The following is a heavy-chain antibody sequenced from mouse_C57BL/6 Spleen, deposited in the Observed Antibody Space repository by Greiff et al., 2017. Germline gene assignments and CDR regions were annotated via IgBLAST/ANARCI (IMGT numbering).Heavy chain of an antibody. CDR3: ERSENDSDYVMDY. J-gene: IGHJ4*01. Sequence: VQLQQSGAELVRPGTSVKMSCTASGYTFTNYWIGWAKQRPGHGLEWIGDIYPGGGYTNYNAKFKGKATLTADKSSSTAYMQLSSLTSEDSAVYYCERSENDSDYVMDYWGKGTLVTVSA. D-gene: IGHD2-12*01. V-gene: IGHV1-63*01. CDR1: GYTFTNYW. CDR2: IYPGGGYT.